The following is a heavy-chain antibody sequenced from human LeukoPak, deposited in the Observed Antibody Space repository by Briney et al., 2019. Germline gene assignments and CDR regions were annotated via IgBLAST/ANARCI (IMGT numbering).Heavy chain of an antibody. CDR3: AKIPKGGYFDY. V-gene: IGHV3-23*01. J-gene: IGHJ4*02. CDR1: GLTFNNYA. Sequence: GGSLRLSCAASGLTFNNYAMNWVRQAPGKGLEWVSHISPSGDSTYYADSVKGRFTISRDSSKNTLSLQMNSLRAGDTAVYYCAKIPKGGYFDYWGQGTLVTVSA. D-gene: IGHD2-2*01. CDR2: ISPSGDST.